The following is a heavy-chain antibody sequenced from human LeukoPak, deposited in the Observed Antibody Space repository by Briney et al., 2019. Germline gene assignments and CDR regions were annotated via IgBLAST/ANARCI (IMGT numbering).Heavy chain of an antibody. CDR3: AKDITSGRGAFDI. CDR1: GFTFDDYT. J-gene: IGHJ3*02. D-gene: IGHD3-10*01. Sequence: GGSLRLSCAASGFTFDDYTMHWVRRAPGKGLEWVSLISWDGGSTYYADSVKGRFTISRDNSKNSLYLQMNSLRTEDTALYYCAKDITSGRGAFDIWGQGTMVTVSS. V-gene: IGHV3-43*01. CDR2: ISWDGGST.